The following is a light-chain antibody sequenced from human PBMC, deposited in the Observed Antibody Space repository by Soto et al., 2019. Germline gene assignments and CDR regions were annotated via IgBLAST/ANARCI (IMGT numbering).Light chain of an antibody. CDR2: DAS. J-gene: IGKJ4*01. V-gene: IGKV3-11*01. Sequence: EIVLTQSPATLSLSPGERATLSCRASQSVSDYLAWYQQKPGQPPRLLIYDASKRATGIPPRFSGSGSTTDFTLTINSLQSEDFAVYYCQMYNNWVATFGGGTEVDIK. CDR1: QSVSDY. CDR3: QMYNNWVAT.